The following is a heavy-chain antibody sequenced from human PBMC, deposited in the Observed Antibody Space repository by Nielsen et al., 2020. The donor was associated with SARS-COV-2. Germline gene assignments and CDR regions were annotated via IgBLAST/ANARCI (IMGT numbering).Heavy chain of an antibody. CDR1: GFTFDDYA. CDR3: AKSAVAGTINWFDP. Sequence: GGSLRLSCAASGFTFDDYAMHWVRPAPGKGLEWVSGISWNSGSIGYADSVKGRFTISRDNAKNSLYLQMNSLRAEDTALYYCAKSAVAGTINWFDPWGQGTLVTVSS. J-gene: IGHJ5*02. CDR2: ISWNSGSI. D-gene: IGHD6-19*01. V-gene: IGHV3-9*01.